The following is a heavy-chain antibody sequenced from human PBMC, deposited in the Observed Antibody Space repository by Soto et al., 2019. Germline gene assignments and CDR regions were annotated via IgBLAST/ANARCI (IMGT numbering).Heavy chain of an antibody. J-gene: IGHJ4*02. CDR2: IWYDGSNK. CDR1: GFTFSSYG. V-gene: IGHV3-33*01. Sequence: QVQLVESGGGVVQPGRSLRLSCAASGFTFSSYGMHWVRQAPGKGLEWVAVIWYDGSNKYYADSVKGRFTISRDNSKNTLYQKMNSLRAKDTAVYYCARGLRYFDGFTTPTFDYWGQGTLVTVSS. CDR3: ARGLRYFDGFTTPTFDY. D-gene: IGHD3-9*01.